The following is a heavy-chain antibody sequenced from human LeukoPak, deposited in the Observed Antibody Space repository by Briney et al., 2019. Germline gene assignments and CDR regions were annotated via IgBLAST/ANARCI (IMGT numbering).Heavy chain of an antibody. D-gene: IGHD3-10*01. Sequence: GGSLRLSCAASGFTVSSNYMSWVRQAPGKGLEWVSAISGSGGSTYYADSVKGRFTISRDNSKNTLYLQMNSLRAEDTAVYYCAKEKLMFYGSGSLDYWGQGTLVTVSS. CDR2: ISGSGGST. CDR1: GFTVSSNY. V-gene: IGHV3-23*01. CDR3: AKEKLMFYGSGSLDY. J-gene: IGHJ4*02.